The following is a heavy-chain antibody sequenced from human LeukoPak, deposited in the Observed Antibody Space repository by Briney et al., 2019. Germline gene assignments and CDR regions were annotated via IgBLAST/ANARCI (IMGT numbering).Heavy chain of an antibody. CDR3: ARRGLSASYYYYYYGMDV. D-gene: IGHD3-16*01. CDR2: IIPILGIA. V-gene: IGHV1-69*04. Sequence: ASVKVSCKASGGSFRSYGLNWVRRAPGQGLEWVGRIIPILGIANYAQTSQGRGTITGDKYTSTAYMELSSLRSEDTAVYYCARRGLSASYYYYYYGMDVWGQGTTVPVSS. J-gene: IGHJ6*02. CDR1: GGSFRSYG.